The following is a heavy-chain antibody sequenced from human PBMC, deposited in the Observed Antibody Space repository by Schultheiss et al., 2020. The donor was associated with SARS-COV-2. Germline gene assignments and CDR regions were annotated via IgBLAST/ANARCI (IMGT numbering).Heavy chain of an antibody. Sequence: SETLSLTCTVSGGSISSYYWSWIRQHPGKGLEWIGEINHSGSTNYNPSLKSRVTISVDTSKNQFSLKVSSVTAADTAVYYCARELVAASNWFDPWGQGTLVTVSS. CDR2: INHSGST. V-gene: IGHV4-34*01. J-gene: IGHJ5*02. CDR1: GGSISSYY. D-gene: IGHD2-15*01. CDR3: ARELVAASNWFDP.